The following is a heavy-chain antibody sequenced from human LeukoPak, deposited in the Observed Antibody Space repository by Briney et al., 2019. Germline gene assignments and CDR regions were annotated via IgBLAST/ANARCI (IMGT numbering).Heavy chain of an antibody. CDR2: ISYDGGNK. J-gene: IGHJ4*02. V-gene: IGHV3-30-3*01. Sequence: GGSLRLSCAASGFTFSSYAMHWVRQAPGKGLEWVAVISYDGGNKYYADSVKGRFTISRDNSKNTLYLQMNSLRAEDTAVYYCARDQQAIVVVPAALGYWGQGTLVTVSS. CDR1: GFTFSSYA. CDR3: ARDQQAIVVVPAALGY. D-gene: IGHD2-2*01.